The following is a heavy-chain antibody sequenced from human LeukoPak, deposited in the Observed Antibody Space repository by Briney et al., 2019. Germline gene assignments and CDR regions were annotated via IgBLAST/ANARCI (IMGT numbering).Heavy chain of an antibody. J-gene: IGHJ6*02. CDR1: SGSISSSSYY. V-gene: IGHV4-39*01. Sequence: PSEPLSLTCTVSSGSISSSSYYWGWVRPPPGKGLEWTGSIYYTGPTYYNPSLKSRVTISVDTSNTPFSLNLRSVTAADTAVYHCARHESAGYGMYVWGLGTTVTVSS. CDR2: IYYTGPT. CDR3: ARHESAGYGMYV.